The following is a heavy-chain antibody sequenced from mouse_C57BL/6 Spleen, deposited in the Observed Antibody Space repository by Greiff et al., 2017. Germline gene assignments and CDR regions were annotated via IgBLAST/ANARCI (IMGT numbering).Heavy chain of an antibody. Sequence: QVQLQQSGAELARPGASVKLSCKASGYTFTSYGISWVKQRTGQGLEWIGEIYPRSGNTYYNEKFKGKATLTADKSSSTAYMELRSLTSEDSAVYFCARNTVVAPYWYFDVWGTGTTVTVSS. V-gene: IGHV1-81*01. CDR3: ARNTVVAPYWYFDV. CDR1: GYTFTSYG. CDR2: IYPRSGNT. D-gene: IGHD1-1*01. J-gene: IGHJ1*03.